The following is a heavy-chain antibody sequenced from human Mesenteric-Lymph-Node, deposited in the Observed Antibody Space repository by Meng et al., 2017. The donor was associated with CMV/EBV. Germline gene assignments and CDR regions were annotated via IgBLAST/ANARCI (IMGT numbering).Heavy chain of an antibody. Sequence: SETLSLTCTVSGGSVSSGSYYWSWIRQPPGKGLEWIGYIYYSGSTNYIPSLKSRVTISVDTSKNQFSLKLSSVTAADTAMYYCARGESGYYYAMDVWGQGTTVTVSS. J-gene: IGHJ6*02. CDR1: GGSVSSGSYY. CDR3: ARGESGYYYAMDV. CDR2: IYYSGST. V-gene: IGHV4-61*01.